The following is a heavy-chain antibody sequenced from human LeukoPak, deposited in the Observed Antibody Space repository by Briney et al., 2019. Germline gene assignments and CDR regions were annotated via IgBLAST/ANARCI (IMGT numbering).Heavy chain of an antibody. CDR2: IWYDGSNK. D-gene: IGHD4-17*01. Sequence: PGGSLRLSCAASGFTFSSYGMHWVRQAPGKGLEWVAVIWYDGSNKYYADSVKGRFTISRDNSKNTLYLQMNSLRAEDTAVYCCARVDYGDDYWGQGTLVTVSS. CDR3: ARVDYGDDY. V-gene: IGHV3-33*01. CDR1: GFTFSSYG. J-gene: IGHJ4*02.